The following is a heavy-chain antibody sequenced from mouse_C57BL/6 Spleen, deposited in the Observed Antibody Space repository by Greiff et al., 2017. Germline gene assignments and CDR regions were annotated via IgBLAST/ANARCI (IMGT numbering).Heavy chain of an antibody. CDR2: IYPGNSDT. CDR1: GYTFTSYW. Sequence: EVQLQQSGTVLARPGASVKMSCKTSGYTFTSYWMHWVKPRPGQGLEWIGAIYPGNSDTSYNQKFKGKAKLTAVTSASTAYMELSSLTNEDSAVYYCTRSNYGSSYVGWYFDVWGTGTTVTVSS. V-gene: IGHV1-5*01. D-gene: IGHD1-1*01. J-gene: IGHJ1*03. CDR3: TRSNYGSSYVGWYFDV.